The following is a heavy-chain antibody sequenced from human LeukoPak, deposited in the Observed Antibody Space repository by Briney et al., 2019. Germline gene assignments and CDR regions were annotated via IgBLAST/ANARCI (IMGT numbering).Heavy chain of an antibody. V-gene: IGHV4-59*01. CDR1: SGSISSYY. D-gene: IGHD4-23*01. Sequence: SETLSLTCTVSSGSISSYYWSWIRQPPGKGLEWIGYIYYSGSTNYNPSLKSRVTISVDTSKNQFSLKLSSVTAADTAVYYCARGDHTTTTVVIDFDYWGQGTLVTVSS. J-gene: IGHJ4*02. CDR3: ARGDHTTTTVVIDFDY. CDR2: IYYSGST.